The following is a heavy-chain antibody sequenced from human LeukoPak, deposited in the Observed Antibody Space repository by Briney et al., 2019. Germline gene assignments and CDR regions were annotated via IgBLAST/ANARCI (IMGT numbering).Heavy chain of an antibody. Sequence: GASVKVSCKASGYTFTSYAMHWVRQAPGQRLEWMGWINAGNGNTKYSQKLQGSVTITRDTSASTAYMELSSLRSEDTAVYYCARARSGLRILDYWGQGTLVTVSS. CDR2: INAGNGNT. J-gene: IGHJ4*02. D-gene: IGHD5-12*01. CDR3: ARARSGLRILDY. V-gene: IGHV1-3*01. CDR1: GYTFTSYA.